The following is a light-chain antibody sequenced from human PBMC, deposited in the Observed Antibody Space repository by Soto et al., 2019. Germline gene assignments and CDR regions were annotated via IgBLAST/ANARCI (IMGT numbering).Light chain of an antibody. J-gene: IGKJ1*01. CDR3: QQYGSSPRGT. CDR2: GAS. CDR1: QSVSNNY. V-gene: IGKV3-20*01. Sequence: EIVLTQSPGTLSLSPWERATLSCRASQSVSNNYLAWYQQKPGQAPRLLIYGASNRATGIPDRFSGSGSGTDFTLTISRLEPEDFAVYYCQQYGSSPRGTFGQGTKVDIK.